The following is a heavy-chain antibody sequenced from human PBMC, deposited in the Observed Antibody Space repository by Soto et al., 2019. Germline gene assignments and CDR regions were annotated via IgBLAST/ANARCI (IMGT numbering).Heavy chain of an antibody. CDR2: ISGSGGST. D-gene: IGHD6-13*01. V-gene: IGHV3-23*01. J-gene: IGHJ4*02. Sequence: GGSLRLSCAASGFTFSSYAMSWVRQAPGKGLEWVSAISGSGGSTYYADSVKGRFTISRDNSKNTLYLQMNSLRAEDTAVYYCAKESSNWYSSIFRTFYFDYWGQGTLVTVSS. CDR1: GFTFSSYA. CDR3: AKESSNWYSSIFRTFYFDY.